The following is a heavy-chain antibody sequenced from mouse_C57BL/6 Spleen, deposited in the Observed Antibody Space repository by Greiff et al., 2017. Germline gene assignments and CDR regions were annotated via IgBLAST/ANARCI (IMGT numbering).Heavy chain of an antibody. CDR2: IRSKSNNYAT. Sequence: VQLKESGGGLVQPKGSLKLSCAASGFSFNTYAMNWVRQAPGKGLEWVARIRSKSNNYATYYADSVKDRFTISRDDSESMLYLQMNNLKTEDTAMYYCVRGYGSSSYAMDYWGQGTSVTVSS. V-gene: IGHV10-1*01. D-gene: IGHD1-1*01. J-gene: IGHJ4*01. CDR1: GFSFNTYA. CDR3: VRGYGSSSYAMDY.